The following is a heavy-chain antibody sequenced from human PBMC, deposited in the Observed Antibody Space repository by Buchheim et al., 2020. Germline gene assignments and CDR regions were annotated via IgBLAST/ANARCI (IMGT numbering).Heavy chain of an antibody. V-gene: IGHV3-33*01. Sequence: QVQLVESGGGVVQPGRSLRLSCAASGFTFSSYGMHWVRQAPGKGLEWVAVIWYDGSNKYYADSVKGRFTISRDNSKNTLYLQMNSLRAEDTAVYYCAREKNQYYDFWSGCFDYWGQGTL. J-gene: IGHJ4*02. CDR3: AREKNQYYDFWSGCFDY. CDR2: IWYDGSNK. D-gene: IGHD3-3*01. CDR1: GFTFSSYG.